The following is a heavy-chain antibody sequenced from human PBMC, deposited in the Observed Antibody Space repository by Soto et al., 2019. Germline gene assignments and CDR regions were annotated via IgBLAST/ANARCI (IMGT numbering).Heavy chain of an antibody. D-gene: IGHD3-10*01. J-gene: IGHJ4*02. Sequence: QVQLQESGPGLVKPSETLSLTCTVSGGSISSYYWSWIRQPPGKGLEWIGYIYYSGSTNYNPSLKTQVTISVATAKTQFTRKLRSVTAADTDVYDCASRWGSGIDFWGPGAMVTVSS. CDR3: ASRWGSGIDF. CDR1: GGSISSYY. V-gene: IGHV4-59*08. CDR2: IYYSGST.